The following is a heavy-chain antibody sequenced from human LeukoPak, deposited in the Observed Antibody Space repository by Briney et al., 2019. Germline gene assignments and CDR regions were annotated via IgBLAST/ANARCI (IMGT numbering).Heavy chain of an antibody. CDR2: IYHTGST. CDR1: TFGHYA. V-gene: IGHV4-30-4*08. Sequence: TFGHYALAWIRQPPGKGLEWIGYIYHTGSTYYNPSLKSRVTMSIDTSKNQFSLKLTSVTAADTAVYYCAREPLWGRGTLVTVSS. J-gene: IGHJ2*01. CDR3: AREPL.